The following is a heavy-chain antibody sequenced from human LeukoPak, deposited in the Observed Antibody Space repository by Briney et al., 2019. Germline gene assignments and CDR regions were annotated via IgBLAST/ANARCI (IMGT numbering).Heavy chain of an antibody. CDR2: IYTSGST. Sequence: PSETQSLTCTVSGGSISSYYWSWIRQPAGKGLEWIGRIYTSGSTNYNPSLKSRVTMSVDTSKNQFSLKLSSVTAADTAVYYCARESNDYVWGSYRYNDYWGQGTLVTVSS. V-gene: IGHV4-4*07. CDR1: GGSISSYY. D-gene: IGHD3-16*02. J-gene: IGHJ4*02. CDR3: ARESNDYVWGSYRYNDY.